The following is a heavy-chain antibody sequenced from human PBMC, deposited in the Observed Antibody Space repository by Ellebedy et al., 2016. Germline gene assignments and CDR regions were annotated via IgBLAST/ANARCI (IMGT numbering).Heavy chain of an antibody. CDR3: AHKSTNREVDY. CDR2: IYGNDDK. J-gene: IGHJ4*02. CDR1: GLSLDTSAVV. D-gene: IGHD1-14*01. Sequence: SGPTLVKPTQTLTLTCTFSGLSLDTSAVVVGWIRQPPGKALEWLSFIYGNDDKRYRPSLRSRLTITKDTSKNQVVLTMTNMEPVDTGTYFCAHKSTNREVDYWGQGTLVTVSS. V-gene: IGHV2-5*01.